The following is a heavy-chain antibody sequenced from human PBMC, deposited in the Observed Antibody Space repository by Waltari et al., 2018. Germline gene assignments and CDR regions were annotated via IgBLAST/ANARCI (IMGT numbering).Heavy chain of an antibody. D-gene: IGHD3-16*01. CDR1: GFTFSSSW. Sequence: EVQLVESGGGLVQPGGSLRLSCAASGFTFSSSWMSWVRQAPGKGLEWVANIKQDGSEKYYVDSVKGRFTISRDNAKNSLYLQMNSLRAEDTAVYYCARDDYWNYIDYWGQGTLVTVSS. J-gene: IGHJ4*02. V-gene: IGHV3-7*01. CDR2: IKQDGSEK. CDR3: ARDDYWNYIDY.